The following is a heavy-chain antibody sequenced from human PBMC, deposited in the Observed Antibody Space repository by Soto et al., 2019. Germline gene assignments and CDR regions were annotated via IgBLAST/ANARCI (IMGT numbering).Heavy chain of an antibody. V-gene: IGHV1-18*01. D-gene: IGHD3-9*01. Sequence: QVQLVQSGAEVKKPGASVKVSCKASGYTFTSYGISWVRQAPGQGLEWMGWISAYNGNTNYEQKLQGRLTMTTDTSTSTAYMELRSLRSDDTTLYFCARSTIFRPYYFDHWGQGTLVTVSS. CDR3: ARSTIFRPYYFDH. CDR2: ISAYNGNT. J-gene: IGHJ4*02. CDR1: GYTFTSYG.